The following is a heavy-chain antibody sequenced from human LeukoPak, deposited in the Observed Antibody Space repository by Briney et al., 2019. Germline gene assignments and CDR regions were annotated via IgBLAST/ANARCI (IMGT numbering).Heavy chain of an antibody. Sequence: ASVKVSCKASGYTFTGYYMHWVRQAPGQGLEWMGWINPNSGGTNYAQKFQGRVTMTRDTSISTAYMELSRLRSDDTAVYYCARFVVVPAANYFDYWGQGTLVTVSS. V-gene: IGHV1-2*02. J-gene: IGHJ4*02. D-gene: IGHD2-2*01. CDR1: GYTFTGYY. CDR2: INPNSGGT. CDR3: ARFVVVPAANYFDY.